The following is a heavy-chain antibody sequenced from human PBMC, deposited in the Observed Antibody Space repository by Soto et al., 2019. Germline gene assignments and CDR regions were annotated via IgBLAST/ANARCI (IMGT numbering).Heavy chain of an antibody. CDR1: GLTFSSSS. CDR3: ARRLAPSVSALGY. V-gene: IGHV3-30-3*01. J-gene: IGHJ4*02. Sequence: GGSLRLSCTVSGLTFSSSSVHWVRQAPGKGLEWVAVISENGDRQYSTDSVRGRFLVSRDTFNNTIYLQMDSPRPEDTGEYFCARRLAPSVSALGYWGQGALVTVSS. CDR2: ISENGDRQ. D-gene: IGHD1-26*01.